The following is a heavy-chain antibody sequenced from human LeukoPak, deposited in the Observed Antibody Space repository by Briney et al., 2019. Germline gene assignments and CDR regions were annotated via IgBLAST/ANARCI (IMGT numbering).Heavy chain of an antibody. CDR1: GGSFSGYY. J-gene: IGHJ4*02. V-gene: IGHV4-34*01. CDR3: AREISWLTFDY. Sequence: SETLSLTCAVYGGSFSGYYWSWIRQPPGKGLEWIGEINHSGSTNYNPSLKSRVTISLDTSKNQFSLKLSSVTAADTAVYYCAREISWLTFDYWGQGTLVTVSS. D-gene: IGHD6-13*01. CDR2: INHSGST.